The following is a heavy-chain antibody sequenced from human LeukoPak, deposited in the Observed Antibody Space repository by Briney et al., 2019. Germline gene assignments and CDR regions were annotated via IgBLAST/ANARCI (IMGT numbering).Heavy chain of an antibody. CDR2: ISSNGGST. CDR3: ARDYGDYSFLFDY. J-gene: IGHJ4*02. D-gene: IGHD4-17*01. Sequence: GGSLRLSCAASGFTFSSYAMHWVRQAPGKGLEYVSAISSNGGSTHYANSVKGRFTISRDNSKNTLYLQMGSLRAEDMAVYYCARDYGDYSFLFDYWGQGTLVTASS. CDR1: GFTFSSYA. V-gene: IGHV3-64*01.